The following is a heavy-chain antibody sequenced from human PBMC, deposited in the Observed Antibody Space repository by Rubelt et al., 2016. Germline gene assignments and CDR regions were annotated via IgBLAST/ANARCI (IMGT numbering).Heavy chain of an antibody. J-gene: IGHJ4*02. CDR1: GYTFTTYG. V-gene: IGHV1-18*01. CDR3: VRDQVGSTPDY. D-gene: IGHD5/OR15-5a*01. Sequence: QVQLVQSGAEVKEPGASVRASCKASGYTFTTYGIGWVRQAPGQGLEWMGWISAYNDNTNYAQKFQGRVTMTTDTSTNTVYMELRSRTSDDTAVYYCVRDQVGSTPDYWGQGTLVIVSS. CDR2: ISAYNDNT.